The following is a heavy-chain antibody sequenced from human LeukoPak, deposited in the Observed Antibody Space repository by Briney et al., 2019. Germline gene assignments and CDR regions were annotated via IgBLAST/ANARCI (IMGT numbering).Heavy chain of an antibody. CDR1: GGSISSYY. V-gene: IGHV4-59*01. CDR2: VYYTGAT. D-gene: IGHD5-18*01. Sequence: SETLSLTCTVSGGSISSYYWSWIRLPPGKGLEWIGYVYYTGATYYNPSLKSRVTISLDTSKNQFSLKLSSVTAADAAVYYCARAGYSYGTGYYFDYWGQGTLVTVSS. CDR3: ARAGYSYGTGYYFDY. J-gene: IGHJ4*02.